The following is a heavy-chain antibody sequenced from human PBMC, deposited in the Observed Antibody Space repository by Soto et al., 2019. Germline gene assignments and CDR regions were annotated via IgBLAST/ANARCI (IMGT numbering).Heavy chain of an antibody. D-gene: IGHD4-4*01. CDR3: ARQLGHDYINNWFDP. Sequence: PGESLKISCKGSGYRFTSYWIAWVRQMPGKGLEWMGIIYPGDSDARYSPSFQGQVTSSVDKSISTAYLQWSSLKASDTAIYYCARQLGHDYINNWFDPWGQGTLVTVSS. CDR2: IYPGDSDA. CDR1: GYRFTSYW. J-gene: IGHJ5*02. V-gene: IGHV5-51*01.